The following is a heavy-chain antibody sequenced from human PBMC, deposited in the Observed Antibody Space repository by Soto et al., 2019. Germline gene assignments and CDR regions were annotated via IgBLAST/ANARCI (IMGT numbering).Heavy chain of an antibody. CDR1: GFSFSSAW. CDR2: ITTESEGAST. D-gene: IGHD3-3*01. Sequence: EVQLVESGGGLVKPGESLRLSCAASGFSFSSAWMNWVRQVPGKGLEWVGRITTESEGASTQYPEPVRSRFFISRDDSKNMLSLHLTSRTIEDTAVYYCTTGSYEGFWGRGTQVTVSS. V-gene: IGHV3-15*07. CDR3: TTGSYEGF. J-gene: IGHJ4*02.